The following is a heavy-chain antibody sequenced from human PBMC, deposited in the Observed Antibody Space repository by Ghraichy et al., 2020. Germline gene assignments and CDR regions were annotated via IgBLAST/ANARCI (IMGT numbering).Heavy chain of an antibody. CDR1: DGSSSDYY. CDR3: ARRTYYYDNSHLASDS. CDR2: INPSGGT. Sequence: SETLSLTCAVYDGSSSDYYWSWVRQPPGKGLEWIGEINPSGGTTYNPSLNSRVTMSLGTPKKQFSLKLSSVTAADTAVYYCARRTYYYDNSHLASDSWGQGTLVTVSS. J-gene: IGHJ4*02. V-gene: IGHV4-34*01. D-gene: IGHD3-22*01.